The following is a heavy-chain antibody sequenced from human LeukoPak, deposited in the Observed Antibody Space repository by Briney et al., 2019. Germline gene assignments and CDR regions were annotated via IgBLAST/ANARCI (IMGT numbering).Heavy chain of an antibody. J-gene: IGHJ6*02. V-gene: IGHV1-18*01. D-gene: IGHD2-2*01. CDR3: ARMGYCSSTSCLWGGYYYYYYGMDV. CDR1: GYTFTSYG. Sequence: ASVKASCRASGYTFTSYGISWVRQAPGQGLEWMGWISAYNGNTNYAQKLQGRVTMTTDTSTSTAYMELRSLRSDDTAVYYCARMGYCSSTSCLWGGYYYYYYGMDVWGQGTTVTVSS. CDR2: ISAYNGNT.